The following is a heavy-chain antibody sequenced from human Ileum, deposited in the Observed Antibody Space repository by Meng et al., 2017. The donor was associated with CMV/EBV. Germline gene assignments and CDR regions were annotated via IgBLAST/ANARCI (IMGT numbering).Heavy chain of an antibody. CDR3: ARANSGSYYFLFDY. Sequence: ASVQVSCKASGYTFTDYYIHWVRQAPGQGLEWMGWINPNSGGTNYAQKFQGRVTMTRDTSINTAYMELGRLRSDDTAVYYCARANSGSYYFLFDYWGQGTLVTVSS. J-gene: IGHJ4*02. CDR1: GYTFTDYY. D-gene: IGHD1-26*01. CDR2: INPNSGGT. V-gene: IGHV1-2*02.